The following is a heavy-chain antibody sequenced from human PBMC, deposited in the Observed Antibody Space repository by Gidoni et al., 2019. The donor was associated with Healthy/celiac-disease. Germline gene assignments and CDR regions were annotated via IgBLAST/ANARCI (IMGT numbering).Heavy chain of an antibody. D-gene: IGHD6-25*01. V-gene: IGHV3-13*05. Sequence: EVQLLESGGGLVQPGGSLRISWSAFGFTFSSYDWHWVRQATGKGLEGFSAMGTAGDPYYPGCVKGRFTIARENAKNYWYLQMNSLRAGDTAVYYCARSSGDACDIWGQGTMVTVSS. J-gene: IGHJ3*02. CDR1: GFTFSSYD. CDR3: ARSSGDACDI. CDR2: MGTAGDP.